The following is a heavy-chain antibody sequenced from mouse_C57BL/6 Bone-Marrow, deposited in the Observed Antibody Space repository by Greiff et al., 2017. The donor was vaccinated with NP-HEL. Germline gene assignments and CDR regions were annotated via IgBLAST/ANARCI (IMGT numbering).Heavy chain of an antibody. Sequence: EVQLQESGGDLVKPGGSLKLSCAASGFTFSSYGMSWVRQTPDKRLEWVATISSGGSYTYYADSVKGRFTISRDNAKNTLYLQMSSLKAEDTAMYYCARHWNWNTPPWYFDVWGTGTTVTVSS. CDR3: ARHWNWNTPPWYFDV. CDR2: ISSGGSYT. CDR1: GFTFSSYG. V-gene: IGHV5-6*01. D-gene: IGHD5-2*01. J-gene: IGHJ1*03.